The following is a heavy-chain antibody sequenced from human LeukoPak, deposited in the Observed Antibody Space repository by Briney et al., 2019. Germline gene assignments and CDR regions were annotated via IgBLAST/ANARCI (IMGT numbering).Heavy chain of an antibody. V-gene: IGHV4-34*01. D-gene: IGHD4-17*01. CDR3: ARGQGTVTTH. J-gene: IGHJ4*02. CDR2: INHSGNA. Sequence: SETLSLTCAVSGGSFSGYYWTWIRQPPGKGLEWIGEINHSGNANYNPSLKSRVTISLDMPENHFSLKLTSVTAADTAVYYCARGQGTVTTHWGQGTLVTVSS. CDR1: GGSFSGYY.